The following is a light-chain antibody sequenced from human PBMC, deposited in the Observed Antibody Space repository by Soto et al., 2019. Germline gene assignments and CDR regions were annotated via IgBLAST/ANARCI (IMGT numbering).Light chain of an antibody. CDR2: EVS. V-gene: IGLV2-14*01. Sequence: QSALTQPASVSGSPGQSITISCTGTTSDISGHNHVSWYQQHPGKAPKLIIFEVSDRPSGISDRFSGSKSGNTASLTISGLQAEDEADYFCAAHGAIGVFGTGTKVTVL. CDR1: TSDISGHNH. CDR3: AAHGAIGV. J-gene: IGLJ1*01.